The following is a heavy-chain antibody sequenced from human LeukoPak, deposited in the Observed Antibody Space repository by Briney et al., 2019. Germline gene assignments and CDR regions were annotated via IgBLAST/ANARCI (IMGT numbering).Heavy chain of an antibody. Sequence: ASVKVSYKASGYTFTGYYMHWVRQAPGQGLEWMGWINPNSGGTNYAQRFQGRVTMTRDTSISTAYMELSRLRSDDTAVYYCARGGSGWFDAFDIWGQGTMVTVSS. CDR3: ARGGSGWFDAFDI. CDR1: GYTFTGYY. D-gene: IGHD6-19*01. CDR2: INPNSGGT. J-gene: IGHJ3*02. V-gene: IGHV1-2*02.